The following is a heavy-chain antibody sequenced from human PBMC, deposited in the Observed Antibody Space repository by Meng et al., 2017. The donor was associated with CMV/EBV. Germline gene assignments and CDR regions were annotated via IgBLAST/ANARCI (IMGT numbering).Heavy chain of an antibody. CDR1: GYSISSGYY. CDR3: ARETNPYYDLWSGYSGVDAFDI. D-gene: IGHD3-3*01. J-gene: IGHJ3*02. CDR2: IYHSGST. V-gene: IGHV4-38-2*02. Sequence: SETLSLTCTVSGYSISSGYYWGWIRQPPGKGLEWIGSIYHSGSTYYNPSLKSRVTISVDTSKNQFSLKLSSVTAADTAVYYCARETNPYYDLWSGYSGVDAFDIWGQGTMVTVSS.